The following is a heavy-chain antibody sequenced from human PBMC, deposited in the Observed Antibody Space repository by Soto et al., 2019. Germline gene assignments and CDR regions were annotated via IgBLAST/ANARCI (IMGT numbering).Heavy chain of an antibody. J-gene: IGHJ6*02. D-gene: IGHD1-1*01. V-gene: IGHV1-3*01. Sequence: ASVKVSCKASGYTFSTHAMHWVRQAPGQSLEWMGWINGGTGQTKHSHRFQDRISITRDTSASTAYMELSSLRSEDTAVYYCARGKGMEENYYYYGLDIWGQGTKVTVSS. CDR1: GYTFSTHA. CDR2: INGGTGQT. CDR3: ARGKGMEENYYYYGLDI.